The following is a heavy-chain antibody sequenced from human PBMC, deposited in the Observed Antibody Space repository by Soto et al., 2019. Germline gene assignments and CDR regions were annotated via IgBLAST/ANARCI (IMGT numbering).Heavy chain of an antibody. CDR1: GFTFSSYS. CDR2: ISSSSSYI. Sequence: GGSLRLSCAASGFTFSSYSMNWVRQAPGKGLEWVSSISSSSSYIYYADSVKGRFTISRDNAKNSLYLQMNSLRAEDTAVYYCARDTFGSGYDSLSRFDYWGQGTLVTVSS. J-gene: IGHJ4*02. CDR3: ARDTFGSGYDSLSRFDY. D-gene: IGHD5-12*01. V-gene: IGHV3-21*01.